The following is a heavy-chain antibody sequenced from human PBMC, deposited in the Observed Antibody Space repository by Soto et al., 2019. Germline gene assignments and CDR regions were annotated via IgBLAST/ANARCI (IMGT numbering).Heavy chain of an antibody. V-gene: IGHV1-18*04. D-gene: IGHD2-2*01. Sequence: QVQLVQSGAEVKNPGASVKVSCKASGYTFTSYAINWVRQAPGQGLEWMGWISARNGNTKYVQKLQGRVTMTTDTSTSTANMELSSLRSDDTAVYYCARGYCSTFSCSLFGMDVWGQGTTVTVSS. CDR3: ARGYCSTFSCSLFGMDV. CDR1: GYTFTSYA. CDR2: ISARNGNT. J-gene: IGHJ6*02.